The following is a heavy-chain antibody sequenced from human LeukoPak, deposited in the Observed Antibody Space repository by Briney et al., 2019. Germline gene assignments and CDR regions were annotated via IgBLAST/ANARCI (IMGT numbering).Heavy chain of an antibody. J-gene: IGHJ4*02. CDR1: EFTFSSYA. V-gene: IGHV3-23*01. CDR3: AKHLLGSGYPFDY. Sequence: GGSLRLSCAASEFTFSSYAMSWVRRAPGKGLEWVSAISGSAGSTNYADSVKGRFTISRDNSKNTLCLQMNSLRAEDTAVYYCAKHLLGSGYPFDYWGQGTLVTVSS. CDR2: ISGSAGST. D-gene: IGHD3-3*01.